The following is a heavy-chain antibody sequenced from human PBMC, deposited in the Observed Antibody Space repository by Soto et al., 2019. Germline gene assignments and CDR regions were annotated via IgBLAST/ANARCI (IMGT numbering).Heavy chain of an antibody. CDR1: GGTFSSYA. D-gene: IGHD6-6*01. CDR2: IIPIFGTA. V-gene: IGHV1-69*01. Sequence: QVQLVQSGAEVKKPGSSVKVSCKASGGTFSSYAISWVRQAPGQGLEWMGGIIPIFGTANYAQKFQGRVTITADESTSTAYMELSSLRSEDTAVYYCARGHQIFTSIAALEDGMDVWGQGTTVTVSS. CDR3: ARGHQIFTSIAALEDGMDV. J-gene: IGHJ6*02.